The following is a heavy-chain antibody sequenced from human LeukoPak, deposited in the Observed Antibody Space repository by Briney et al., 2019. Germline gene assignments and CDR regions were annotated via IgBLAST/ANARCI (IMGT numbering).Heavy chain of an antibody. CDR2: INPYSGGT. J-gene: IGHJ3*02. D-gene: IGHD2-15*01. V-gene: IGHV1-2*02. Sequence: ASVTVSCKASGYTLTGYYMHWVRQAPGQGLEGMGWINPYSGGTNYAQKFQGRVTMTRDTSISTAYMELSRLRSDDTAMYYCARDEDPYAFDIWGQGTMVTVSS. CDR1: GYTLTGYY. CDR3: ARDEDPYAFDI.